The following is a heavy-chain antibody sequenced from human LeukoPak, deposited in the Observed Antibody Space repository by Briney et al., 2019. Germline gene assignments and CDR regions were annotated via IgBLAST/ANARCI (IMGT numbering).Heavy chain of an antibody. CDR2: IRGSGART. CDR1: GFTFSSYA. V-gene: IGHV3-23*01. J-gene: IGHJ3*02. D-gene: IGHD1-1*01. CDR3: AKGLEPGAFDI. Sequence: RPGGSLRLSCAASGFTFSSYAMNWVRQAPGKGLEWLSAIRGSGARTYNADSVEGRFTISRDNSKNTLYLQMNSLRAEDTAVYFCAKGLEPGAFDIWGQGTRVTVSS.